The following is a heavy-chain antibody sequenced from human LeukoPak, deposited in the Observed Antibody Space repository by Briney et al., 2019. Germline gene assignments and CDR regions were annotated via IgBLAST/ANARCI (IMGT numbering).Heavy chain of an antibody. J-gene: IGHJ4*02. CDR2: INPNSGGT. V-gene: IGHV1-2*06. Sequence: ASVKVSCKASGGTFSSYAISWVRQAPGQGLEWMGRINPNSGGTNYAQKFQGRVTMTRDTSISTAYMELSSLRSDDTAMYYCASRSTVTSWGQGTLVTVSS. CDR3: ASRSTVTS. CDR1: GGTFSSYA. D-gene: IGHD4-17*01.